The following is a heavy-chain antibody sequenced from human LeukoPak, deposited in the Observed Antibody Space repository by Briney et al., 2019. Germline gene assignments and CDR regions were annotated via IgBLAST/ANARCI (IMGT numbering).Heavy chain of an antibody. J-gene: IGHJ4*02. Sequence: GGSLSLSCAASGFTFSSYEMNWVRQAPGKGLEWVTYISSSGSHIYYADSVKGRFTIPRHNAKHSLYLQMNSLRAEDTAVYYCARDMGGYYYDILTGYSWDYWGQGTLVTVSS. D-gene: IGHD3-9*01. CDR1: GFTFSSYE. CDR2: ISSSGSHI. V-gene: IGHV3-48*03. CDR3: ARDMGGYYYDILTGYSWDY.